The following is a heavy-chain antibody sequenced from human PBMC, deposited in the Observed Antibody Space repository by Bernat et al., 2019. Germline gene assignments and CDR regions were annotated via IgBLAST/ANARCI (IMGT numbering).Heavy chain of an antibody. V-gene: IGHV1-18*04. CDR2: ISAYNGNT. J-gene: IGHJ4*02. D-gene: IGHD3-10*01. CDR1: GYTFTSYG. CDR3: ARVGYYGSGSYPAYYFDY. Sequence: QVQLVEPGSEVKKPGASVKVSCKASGYTFTSYGISWVRQAPVQGLEWMGWISAYNGNTNYAQKLQGRVTMTTDTSTSTAYMELRSLRSDDTAVYYCARVGYYGSGSYPAYYFDYWGQGTLFSV.